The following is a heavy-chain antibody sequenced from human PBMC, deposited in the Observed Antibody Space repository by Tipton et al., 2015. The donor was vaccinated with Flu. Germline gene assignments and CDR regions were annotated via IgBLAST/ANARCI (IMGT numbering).Heavy chain of an antibody. J-gene: IGHJ4*02. D-gene: IGHD3-22*01. CDR3: PRGAAGYHYDSSGYSY. Sequence: SLRLSCAASGFTFSSYAMHWVRQAPGKGLEWVAVISYDGSNKYYADSVKGRFTISRDNSKNTLYLQMNSLRAEDTAVYYCPRGAAGYHYDSSGYSYWGQGTLVTVSS. CDR2: ISYDGSNK. CDR1: GFTFSSYA. V-gene: IGHV3-30*04.